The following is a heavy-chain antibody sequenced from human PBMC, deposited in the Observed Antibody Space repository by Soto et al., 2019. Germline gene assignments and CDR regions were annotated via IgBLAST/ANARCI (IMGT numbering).Heavy chain of an antibody. J-gene: IGHJ2*01. Sequence: EVQLVESGGGLVQPGGSLKLSCAASGFTFSGSAMHWVRQASGKGLEWVGRIRSKTNNYVTAYAASVKGRFTISRDDSKNTAYLQMNSLKTEDTAVYYCTRPDSSGYWYFDLWGRGTLVTVSS. CDR3: TRPDSSGYWYFDL. CDR2: IRSKTNNYVT. CDR1: GFTFSGSA. V-gene: IGHV3-73*02. D-gene: IGHD3-22*01.